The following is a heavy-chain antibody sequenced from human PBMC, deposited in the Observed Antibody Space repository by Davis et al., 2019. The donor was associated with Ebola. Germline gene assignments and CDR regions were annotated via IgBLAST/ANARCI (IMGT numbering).Heavy chain of an antibody. V-gene: IGHV3-21*01. J-gene: IGHJ4*02. CDR3: ARDGYCSSTSCAYGTTGFDY. D-gene: IGHD2-2*03. CDR2: ISSSSSYI. CDR1: GFTFSSYS. Sequence: PGGSLRLSCAASGFTFSSYSMNWVRQAPGKGLEWVSSISSSSSYIYYADSVKGRFTVSRDNAKNSLYLQMNSLRAEDTAVYYCARDGYCSSTSCAYGTTGFDYWGQGTLVTVSS.